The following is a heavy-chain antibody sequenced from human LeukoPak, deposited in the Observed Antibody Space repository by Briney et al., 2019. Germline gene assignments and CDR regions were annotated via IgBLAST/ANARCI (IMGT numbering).Heavy chain of an antibody. Sequence: PGGSLRLSCAASGFSFISYWMSWVRQAPGKGLEWVANIKQDGSAKNYADSVKGRFTISRDNAKNSLYLQLNSLRAEDTAVYYCAGCAGNSCYFDYWGQGTLVIVSS. D-gene: IGHD1-1*01. CDR2: IKQDGSAK. CDR1: GFSFISYW. J-gene: IGHJ4*02. V-gene: IGHV3-7*01. CDR3: AGCAGNSCYFDY.